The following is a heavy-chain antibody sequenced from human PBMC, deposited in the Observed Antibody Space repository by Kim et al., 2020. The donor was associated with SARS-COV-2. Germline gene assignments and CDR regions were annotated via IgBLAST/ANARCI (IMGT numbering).Heavy chain of an antibody. CDR2: IYYSGST. V-gene: IGHV4-31*03. D-gene: IGHD3-16*02. CDR3: ARQCLGELSSIDY. Sequence: SETLSLTCTVSGGSISSGGYYWSWIRQHPGKGLEWIGYIYYSGSTYYNPSLKSRVTISVDTSKNQFSLKLSSVTAADTAVYYCARQCLGELSSIDYWGQGTLVTVSS. J-gene: IGHJ4*02. CDR1: GGSISSGGYY.